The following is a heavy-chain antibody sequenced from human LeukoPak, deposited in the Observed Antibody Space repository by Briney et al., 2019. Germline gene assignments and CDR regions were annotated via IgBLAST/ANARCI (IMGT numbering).Heavy chain of an antibody. D-gene: IGHD5-18*01. Sequence: ASVTVSCTASGYTFTGYYMHWVRQAPGQGLEWMGRINPNSGGTNYAQKFQGWVTMTRDTSISTAYMELSRLRSDDTAVYYCARVYSYGSYYFDYWGQGTLVTVSS. CDR3: ARVYSYGSYYFDY. V-gene: IGHV1-2*04. CDR2: INPNSGGT. CDR1: GYTFTGYY. J-gene: IGHJ4*02.